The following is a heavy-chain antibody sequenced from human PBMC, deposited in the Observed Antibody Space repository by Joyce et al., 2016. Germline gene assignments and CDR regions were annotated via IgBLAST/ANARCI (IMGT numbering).Heavy chain of an antibody. J-gene: IGHJ4*02. CDR1: GDIFNAYG. CDR3: ARGRGDDFWSGYYGSIDY. CDR2: IVPMCATT. Sequence: QVQLEQSGAEVKKPGSSVKVSCKTSGDIFNAYGINWVRPAPGQGLEWLGGIVPMCATTDYSQKFRGRLTISAHEPTSTVYMELSSLRSDDTGTYYCARGRGDDFWSGYYGSIDYWGQGTLVSVSS. D-gene: IGHD3-3*01. V-gene: IGHV1-69*01.